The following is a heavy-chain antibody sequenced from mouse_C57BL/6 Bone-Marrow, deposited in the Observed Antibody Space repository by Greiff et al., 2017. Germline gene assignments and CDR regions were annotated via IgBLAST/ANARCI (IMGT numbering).Heavy chain of an antibody. V-gene: IGHV1-54*01. J-gene: IGHJ3*01. CDR3: AIWLRRKGFAY. CDR1: GYAFTNYL. Sequence: QVQLKESGAELVRPGTSVKVSCKASGYAFTNYLIEWVKQRPGQGLEWIGVINPGSGGTNYNEKFKGKATLTADKSSSTAYMQLSSLTSEESAVYFFAIWLRRKGFAYWGQGTLVTVSA. CDR2: INPGSGGT. D-gene: IGHD2-2*01.